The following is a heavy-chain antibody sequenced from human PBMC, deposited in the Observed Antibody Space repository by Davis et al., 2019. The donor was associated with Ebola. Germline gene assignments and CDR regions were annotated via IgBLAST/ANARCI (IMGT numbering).Heavy chain of an antibody. CDR2: ISYDGSNK. J-gene: IGHJ4*02. CDR1: GFTFSSYG. Sequence: PGGSLRLSCAASGFTFSSYGMHWVRQAPGKGLEWVAVISYDGSNKYYADSVKGRFTISRDNSKNTLYLQMNSLRAEDTAVYYCANRDFGIQLWAPDGYWGQGTLVTVSS. D-gene: IGHD5-18*01. CDR3: ANRDFGIQLWAPDGY. V-gene: IGHV3-30*18.